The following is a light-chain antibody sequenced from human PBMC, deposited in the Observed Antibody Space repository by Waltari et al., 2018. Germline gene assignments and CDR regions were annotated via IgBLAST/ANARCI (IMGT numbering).Light chain of an antibody. J-gene: IGLJ2*01. V-gene: IGLV3-9*01. Sequence: SFEVTQPLSVSVALGQTARITCGGNNIGSKTVHWYQQKPGQAPVLVIYRDNNGPSGIRERFSGSNLENTATLTISRAQVGDEADYYCQVWESRSVIFGGGTKLTVL. CDR2: RDN. CDR1: NIGSKT. CDR3: QVWESRSVI.